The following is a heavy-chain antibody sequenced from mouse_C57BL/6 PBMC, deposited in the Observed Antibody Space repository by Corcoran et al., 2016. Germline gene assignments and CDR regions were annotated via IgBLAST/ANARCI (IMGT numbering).Heavy chain of an antibody. Sequence: QIQLVQSGPELKKPGETVKISCKASGYTFTTYGMSWVKQAPGKGLKWMGWINTYSGVPTYADDFKGRVAFSLETSASTAYLQINNLKHEDTATYFCARWYDGSSDYYAMDYWGQGTAVTVSS. CDR1: GYTFTTYG. V-gene: IGHV9-3*01. CDR2: INTYSGVP. D-gene: IGHD1-1*01. CDR3: ARWYDGSSDYYAMDY. J-gene: IGHJ4*01.